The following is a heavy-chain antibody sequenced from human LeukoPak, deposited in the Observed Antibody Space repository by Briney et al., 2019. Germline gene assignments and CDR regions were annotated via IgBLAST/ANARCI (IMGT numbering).Heavy chain of an antibody. CDR3: ARDRLGMNAFDI. V-gene: IGHV4-59*01. CDR2: IYYSGST. CDR1: GGSISSYY. J-gene: IGHJ3*02. D-gene: IGHD3-16*01. Sequence: SETLSLTCTVSGGSISSYYWSWIRQPPGKGLEWIGYIYYSGSTNYNPSLKSRVTLSVDTSKNQFSLKLSSVTAADTAVYYCARDRLGMNAFDIWGQGTMVTVSS.